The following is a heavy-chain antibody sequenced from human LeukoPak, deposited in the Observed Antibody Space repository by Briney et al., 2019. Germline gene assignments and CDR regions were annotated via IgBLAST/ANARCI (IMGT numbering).Heavy chain of an antibody. V-gene: IGHV3-74*01. CDR3: AMLISGWSLY. D-gene: IGHD6-19*01. Sequence: PGGSLRLSCAASGSGFTFNNYWMHWVRQAPGKGLVWVSRINADGSTTSYADSVRGRFTISRDNAKNTLYLQMNSLRAEDTAVYYCAMLISGWSLYWGQGTLVTVSS. CDR2: INADGSTT. J-gene: IGHJ4*02. CDR1: GSGFTFNNYW.